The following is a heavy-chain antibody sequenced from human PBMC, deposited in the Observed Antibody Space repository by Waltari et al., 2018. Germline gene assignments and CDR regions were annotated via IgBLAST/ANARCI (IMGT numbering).Heavy chain of an antibody. J-gene: IGHJ1*01. CDR1: GYSFTRYW. CDR2: IYPGDSGT. Sequence: EVQLVHSGAEVKKPGESLKISCKGSGYSFTRYWIGGGRQMPGKGLEWMGIIYPGDSGTRYSPSCQGQVTISADKSISTAYLQWSSLKASDTAMYYCATYSSSFPVQHWGQGTLVTVSS. V-gene: IGHV5-51*03. D-gene: IGHD6-13*01. CDR3: ATYSSSFPVQH.